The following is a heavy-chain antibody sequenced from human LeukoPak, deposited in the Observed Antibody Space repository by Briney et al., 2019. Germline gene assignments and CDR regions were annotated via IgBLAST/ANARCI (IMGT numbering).Heavy chain of an antibody. V-gene: IGHV3-21*04. CDR2: IISSGSYI. CDR3: AKALGSIVVTASDY. J-gene: IGHJ4*02. Sequence: PGGSLRLSCAASGFTFSSYTMNWVRQAPGKGLEWVSSIISSGSYIYYADSVKGRFTISRDNSKNTLYLQMHSLRAEDTAVYYCAKALGSIVVTASDYWGQGTLVTVSS. D-gene: IGHD5-12*01. CDR1: GFTFSSYT.